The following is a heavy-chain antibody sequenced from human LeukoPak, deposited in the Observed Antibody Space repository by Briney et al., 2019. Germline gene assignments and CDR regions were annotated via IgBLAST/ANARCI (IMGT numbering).Heavy chain of an antibody. J-gene: IGHJ4*02. CDR1: GFTLSSDW. D-gene: IGHD2-15*01. Sequence: GGSLRLSCVASGFTLSSDWMGWVRQAPGKGLEWVAVISYGSNKYSADSVKGRFTVSRDNYKNTLYLQMDSLRAEDTAVYYCARKYCSGGSCYVDYWGQGTLVTVSS. V-gene: IGHV3-30-3*01. CDR3: ARKYCSGGSCYVDY. CDR2: ISYGSNK.